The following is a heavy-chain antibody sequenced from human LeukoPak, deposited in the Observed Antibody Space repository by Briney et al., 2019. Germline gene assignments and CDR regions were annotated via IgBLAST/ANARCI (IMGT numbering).Heavy chain of an antibody. CDR3: ARHGGTRVTLVQVYYFDY. D-gene: IGHD4-11*01. CDR2: IYYTGGT. J-gene: IGHJ4*02. CDR1: GGSISSSSYY. Sequence: SETLSLTCTVSGGSISSSSYYWGWIRQPPGKGLEWIGSIYYTGGTNYSPSLKSRVTISVDTSKNQFSLKLSSVTAADTAVYYCARHGGTRVTLVQVYYFDYWGQGTLVTVSS. V-gene: IGHV4-39*01.